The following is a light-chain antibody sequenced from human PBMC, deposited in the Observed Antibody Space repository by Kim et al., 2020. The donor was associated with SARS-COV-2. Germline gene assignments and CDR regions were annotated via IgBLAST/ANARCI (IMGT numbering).Light chain of an antibody. CDR3: QQYHSAPRT. J-gene: IGKJ1*01. Sequence: ATINCKSSQNLIHTSINKNYLAWYQQKPGQPPKVLFYWASTRESGVPDRFSGSGSGTDFTLTISSLQAEDVAVYYCQQYHSAPRTFGQGTKVDIK. CDR1: QNLIHTSINKNY. CDR2: WAS. V-gene: IGKV4-1*01.